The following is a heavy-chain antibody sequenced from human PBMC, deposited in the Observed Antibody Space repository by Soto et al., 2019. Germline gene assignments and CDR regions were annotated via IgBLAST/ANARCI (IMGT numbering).Heavy chain of an antibody. Sequence: QVQLQESGPGLVKPSETLSLTCTFSGGSISSNYWSWIRQPPGRGLEWIAYIYYTGSTNYNHSLKSRVSMSIDTSDNPFSLMLSSVTAADTAVYFCASYYYNSTGYYYFNYWGQGSLVTVSS. CDR1: GGSISSNY. D-gene: IGHD3-22*01. V-gene: IGHV4-59*01. CDR3: ASYYYNSTGYYYFNY. J-gene: IGHJ4*02. CDR2: IYYTGST.